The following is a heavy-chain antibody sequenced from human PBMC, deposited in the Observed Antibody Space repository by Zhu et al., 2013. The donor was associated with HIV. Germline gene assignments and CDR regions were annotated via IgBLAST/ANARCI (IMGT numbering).Heavy chain of an antibody. V-gene: IGHV1-69*01. D-gene: IGHD3-10*01. J-gene: IGHJ3*02. CDR1: GGTFSRST. CDR3: ARGVLTMIRDPAKPDNAFDI. Sequence: QVQLVQSGAEVKKPGSSVKVSCKASGGTFSRSTIIWVRQAPGQGLEWIGEIIPLFNTKDSAQKFQGRVTMTADESTSSAYLELSGLRSEDTAVYYCARGVLTMIRDPAKPDNAFDIWGQGTLVTVSS. CDR2: IIPLFNTK.